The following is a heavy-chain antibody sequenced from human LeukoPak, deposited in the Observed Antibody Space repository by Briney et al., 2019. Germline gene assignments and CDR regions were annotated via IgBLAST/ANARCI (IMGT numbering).Heavy chain of an antibody. D-gene: IGHD4-23*01. Sequence: SETLSLTCTVSGGAIRGYYWTWIPQPPGKGLEWIGRIYTSGNTNYNPSLKSRVTMSVDTAKNQFSLKLSSVTAADTAVYYCARDRGDYGGPDYWGQGTLVTVSS. V-gene: IGHV4-4*07. CDR2: IYTSGNT. CDR1: GGAIRGYY. CDR3: ARDRGDYGGPDY. J-gene: IGHJ4*02.